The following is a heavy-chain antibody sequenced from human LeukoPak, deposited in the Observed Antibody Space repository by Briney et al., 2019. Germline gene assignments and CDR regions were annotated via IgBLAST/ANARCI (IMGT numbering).Heavy chain of an antibody. CDR2: ISWNSGSI. CDR1: GFTFDDYA. J-gene: IGHJ4*02. CDR3: ARGEYGLFDY. V-gene: IGHV3-9*01. Sequence: GRSLRLSCAASGFTFDDYAMHWVRQAPGKGLEWVSGISWNSGSIGYADSVKGRFTISRDNAKNSLYLQMNSLRAEDTAVYYCARGEYGLFDYWGQGTLVTVSS. D-gene: IGHD2/OR15-2a*01.